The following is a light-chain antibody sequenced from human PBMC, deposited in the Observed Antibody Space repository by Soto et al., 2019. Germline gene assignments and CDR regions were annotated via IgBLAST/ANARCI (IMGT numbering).Light chain of an antibody. CDR3: QHYDSLRWT. CDR1: QSVSSTY. CDR2: EAS. V-gene: IGKV3-20*01. J-gene: IGKJ1*01. Sequence: EIVLTQSPGTLSLSQGERATLSCRASQSVSSTYLTWYQQKPGQAPRLLIYEASRRATGIPDSFSGSGSGTDFSLTISRLEPEDFAVYYCQHYDSLRWTFGLGTKVDI.